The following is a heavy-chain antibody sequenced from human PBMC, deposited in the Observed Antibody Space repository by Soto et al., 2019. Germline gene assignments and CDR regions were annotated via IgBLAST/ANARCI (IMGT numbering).Heavy chain of an antibody. CDR1: GFTFSFHA. Sequence: EVQLVESGGGLVLPGGSLRLSCAASGFTFSFHAMKWVRQAPGKGLEWISYISSGSSTIYYADSVKGRFTIPRDDGKNSLVPQKNRLRDEETAVYFWAGDGDGSHHPFGYLGQGTLVTRSS. V-gene: IGHV3-48*02. CDR2: ISSGSSTI. J-gene: IGHJ4*02. CDR3: AGDGDGSHHPFGY. D-gene: IGHD1-26*01.